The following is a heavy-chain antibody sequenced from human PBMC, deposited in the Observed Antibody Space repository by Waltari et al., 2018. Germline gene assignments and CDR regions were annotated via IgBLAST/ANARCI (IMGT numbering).Heavy chain of an antibody. V-gene: IGHV4-39*01. CDR1: VGSISTTSN. CDR2: MQYRGST. J-gene: IGHJ1*01. CDR3: GRIAFGDDGGYFQH. D-gene: IGHD4-17*01. Sequence: QLQLQASGPGLVKPSETLSLTCTVSVGSISTTSNWGWIRQPPGKGLEWMGNMQYRGSTFYNPSLNSRVTISLDTSKNQFSLRLSSVGAADTAVYFFGRIAFGDDGGYFQHWGQGTLVTVSS.